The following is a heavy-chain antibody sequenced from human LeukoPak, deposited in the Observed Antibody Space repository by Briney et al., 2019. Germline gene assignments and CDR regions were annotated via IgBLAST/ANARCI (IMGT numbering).Heavy chain of an antibody. J-gene: IGHJ4*02. D-gene: IGHD1-14*01. CDR1: GYTFTSYY. CDR2: INPSGGSA. Sequence: GASVKVSCKASGYTFTSYYMHWVRQAPGHELEWMGIINPSGGSANYVQKFQGRVAMTRDTSTSTVYMELSSLRSEDTAVYYCARGGNPLYGLDCWGQGTLVTVSS. V-gene: IGHV1-46*01. CDR3: ARGGNPLYGLDC.